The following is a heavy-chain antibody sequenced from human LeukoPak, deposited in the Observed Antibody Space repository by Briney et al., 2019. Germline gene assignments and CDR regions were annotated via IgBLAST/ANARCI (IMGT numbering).Heavy chain of an antibody. CDR2: INDNGGRT. D-gene: IGHD1-26*01. CDR1: GFTFSRYA. V-gene: IGHV3-64D*09. Sequence: GGSLRLSCSASGFTFSRYAMHWVRQAPGQGLEYDSGINDNGGRTHYGDSVKGRFSISRDNPKNTLHLQMSTLRAEDTALYYCVKDVGGSYAFDYWGQGILVTVAS. CDR3: VKDVGGSYAFDY. J-gene: IGHJ4*02.